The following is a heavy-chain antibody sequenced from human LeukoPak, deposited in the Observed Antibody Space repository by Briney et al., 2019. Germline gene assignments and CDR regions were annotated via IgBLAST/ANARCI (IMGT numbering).Heavy chain of an antibody. CDR3: ARDLSGDYYFDY. Sequence: GGSLRLSCAASGFTFDDYGMSWVRQAPGKGLEWVSGISWNSGSIGYADSVKGRFTVSRDNAKNFLYLQMNSLRAEDTALYYCARDLSGDYYFDYWGQGTQVTVSS. V-gene: IGHV3-9*01. D-gene: IGHD4-17*01. CDR2: ISWNSGSI. CDR1: GFTFDDYG. J-gene: IGHJ4*02.